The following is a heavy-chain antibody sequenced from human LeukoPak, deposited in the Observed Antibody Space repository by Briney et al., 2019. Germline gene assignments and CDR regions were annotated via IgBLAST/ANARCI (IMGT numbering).Heavy chain of an antibody. V-gene: IGHV3-30-3*01. Sequence: GSLRLSCAASGFTFSGYSTHWVRQTPGKGLEWVALISYDGSNKYYADSVKGRFTISRDNSKNALFLQMNSLRVEDTAVYYCARAAGSGSYYRGVLDYWGQGTLVTVSS. CDR3: ARAAGSGSYYRGVLDY. J-gene: IGHJ4*02. D-gene: IGHD3-10*01. CDR1: GFTFSGYS. CDR2: ISYDGSNK.